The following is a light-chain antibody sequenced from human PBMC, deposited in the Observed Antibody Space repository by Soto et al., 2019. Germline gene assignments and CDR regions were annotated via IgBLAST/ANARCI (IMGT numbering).Light chain of an antibody. CDR1: SSNIGAGYD. CDR3: QSYDSSLSSYV. V-gene: IGLV1-40*01. CDR2: GNS. Sequence: QSVLTQPPSVSGAPGQRVTISCTGSSSNIGAGYDVHWYQQLPGTAPKLLIYGNSNRPSGVPDRFSGSKSGTSASLAITGLQAEDEADYYCQSYDSSLSSYVFGNGTKVTV. J-gene: IGLJ1*01.